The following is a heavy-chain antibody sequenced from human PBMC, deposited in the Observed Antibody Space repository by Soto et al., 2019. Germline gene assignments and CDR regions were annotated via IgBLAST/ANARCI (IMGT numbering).Heavy chain of an antibody. CDR1: GFTFSSYA. CDR2: ISGSGGST. J-gene: IGHJ4*02. CDR3: ARRGSGSYYDY. D-gene: IGHD1-26*01. V-gene: IGHV3-23*01. Sequence: EVQLLESGGGLVQPGGSLRLSCVASGFTFSSYAMRWVRQAPGKGLEWVSAISGSGGSTYYADSVKGRFTISRVNSKNTLYLQMNSLRAEDTAVYYCARRGSGSYYDYWGQGTLVTVSS.